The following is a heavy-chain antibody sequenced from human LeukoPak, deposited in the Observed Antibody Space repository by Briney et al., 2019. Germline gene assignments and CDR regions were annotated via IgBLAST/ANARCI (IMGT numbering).Heavy chain of an antibody. J-gene: IGHJ4*02. CDR1: GYTFTGYY. Sequence: ASVKVSCKTSGYTFTGYYMHWVRQATGQGLEWMGWINPNSGGTNYAQKFQGRVTMTRDTSISTAYMELSRLRSDDTAVYYCAREIGSTSYSSSRLPAYYFDYWGQGTLVTVSS. D-gene: IGHD6-13*01. CDR2: INPNSGGT. CDR3: AREIGSTSYSSSRLPAYYFDY. V-gene: IGHV1-2*02.